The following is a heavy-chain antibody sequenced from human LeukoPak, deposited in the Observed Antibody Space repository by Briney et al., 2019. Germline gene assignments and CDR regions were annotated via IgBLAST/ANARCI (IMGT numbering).Heavy chain of an antibody. J-gene: IGHJ4*02. CDR2: INPNSGGT. D-gene: IGHD3-22*01. CDR1: GYTFTGYY. Sequence: GASVKVSCKASGYTFTGYYMHWVRQAPGQGLEWMGWINPNSGGTNYAQKFQGRVTMTRDTSISTAYMELSRLRSDDTAVYYCARVGGSITMIVRSHLGYWGQGTLVTVSS. V-gene: IGHV1-2*02. CDR3: ARVGGSITMIVRSHLGY.